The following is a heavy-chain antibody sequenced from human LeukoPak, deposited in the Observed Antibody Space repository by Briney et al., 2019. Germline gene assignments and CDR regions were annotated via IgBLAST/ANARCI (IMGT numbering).Heavy chain of an antibody. CDR1: GFTFSTYA. CDR2: ISYDGSKK. CDR3: ARDYSSTSVLDS. Sequence: GGSLRLSCAASGFTFSTYALHWVRQAPGKGLEWVAVISYDGSKKYYADSLKGRFTISRDNSKNTLFLQTNSLRAEDTAVYYCARDYSSTSVLDSWGQGTLVTVSS. J-gene: IGHJ5*01. D-gene: IGHD2-2*01. V-gene: IGHV3-30*04.